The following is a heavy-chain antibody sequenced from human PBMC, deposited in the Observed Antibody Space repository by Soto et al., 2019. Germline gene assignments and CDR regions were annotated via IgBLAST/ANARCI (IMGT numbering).Heavy chain of an antibody. Sequence: GGSLRLSCAASGFTVSSNYMSWVRQAPGKGLEWVSVIYSGGSTYYADSVKGRFTISRDNSKNTLYLQMNSLRAEDTAVYYCAREGDYGDLAYYFDYSGQGTLVTVSS. CDR3: AREGDYGDLAYYFDY. J-gene: IGHJ4*02. V-gene: IGHV3-66*01. CDR1: GFTVSSNY. D-gene: IGHD4-17*01. CDR2: IYSGGST.